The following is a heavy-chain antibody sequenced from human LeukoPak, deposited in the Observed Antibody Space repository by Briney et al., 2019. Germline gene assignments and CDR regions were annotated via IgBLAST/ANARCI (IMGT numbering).Heavy chain of an antibody. CDR1: GYTFTSYG. V-gene: IGHV1-18*04. Sequence: ASVKVSCKASGYTFTSYGISWVRQAPGQGLEWMGWISAYNGNTNYAQKLQGRVTMTTDTSTSTDYMELRSLRSDDTAVYYCARDLRTGYDILTGYPPLAYWGQGTLVTVSS. CDR3: ARDLRTGYDILTGYPPLAY. D-gene: IGHD3-9*01. J-gene: IGHJ4*02. CDR2: ISAYNGNT.